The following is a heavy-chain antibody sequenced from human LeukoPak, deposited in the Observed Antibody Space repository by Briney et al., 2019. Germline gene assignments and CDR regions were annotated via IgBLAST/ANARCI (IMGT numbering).Heavy chain of an antibody. Sequence: PSETLSLTCTVSGGSISSSSYYWGWIRQPPGKGLEWIGNMYYSGSTYYNLPLKTRVTISVDTSKNQFSLKLSSVTAADTAVYYCARWADYGDQGSYFDYWGQGTLVTVSS. D-gene: IGHD4-17*01. V-gene: IGHV4-39*01. J-gene: IGHJ4*02. CDR1: GGSISSSSYY. CDR2: MYYSGST. CDR3: ARWADYGDQGSYFDY.